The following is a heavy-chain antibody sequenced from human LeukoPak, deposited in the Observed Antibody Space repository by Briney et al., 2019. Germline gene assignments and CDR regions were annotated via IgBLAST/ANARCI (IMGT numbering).Heavy chain of an antibody. D-gene: IGHD3-22*01. CDR1: GGTFSSYA. CDR3: ARDRRYYYDSSGYNFDP. CDR2: IIPILGIA. V-gene: IGHV1-69*04. J-gene: IGHJ5*02. Sequence: ASVKVSCKASGGTFSSYAISWVRQAPGQGLEWMGRIIPILGIANYARKFQGRVTITADKSTSTAYMELSSLRSEDTAVYYCARDRRYYYDSSGYNFDPWGQGTLVTVSS.